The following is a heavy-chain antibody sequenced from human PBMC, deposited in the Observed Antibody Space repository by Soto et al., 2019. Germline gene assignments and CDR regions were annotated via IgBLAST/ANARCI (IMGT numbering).Heavy chain of an antibody. CDR3: ARGEGIVDN. CDR2: IKEDGSNT. J-gene: IGHJ4*02. Sequence: EVQLVESGGGLVQPGGSLGLSCAASGFTFNNNWMTWVRQASGKGLEWVASIKEDGSNTYYADSVRGRFALSRDNAKNSLYLQMNSLRAEDTAVYYCARGEGIVDNWGQGTLVTVSS. CDR1: GFTFNNNW. V-gene: IGHV3-7*01.